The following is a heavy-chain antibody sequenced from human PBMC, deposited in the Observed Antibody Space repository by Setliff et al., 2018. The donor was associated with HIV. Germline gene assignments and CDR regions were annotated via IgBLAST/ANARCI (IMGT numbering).Heavy chain of an antibody. Sequence: SETLSLTCTVSGGSISSYYWSWIRQPAGKGLEWIGRIYTSGSTNYNPSLKSRVTMSVDTSKNQFSLRLSSVTAADTAVYYCARRRSPPSGFYSKYYMDVWGKGTTVTVSS. CDR3: ARRRSPPSGFYSKYYMDV. CDR1: GGSISSYY. CDR2: IYTSGST. D-gene: IGHD3-22*01. V-gene: IGHV4-4*07. J-gene: IGHJ6*03.